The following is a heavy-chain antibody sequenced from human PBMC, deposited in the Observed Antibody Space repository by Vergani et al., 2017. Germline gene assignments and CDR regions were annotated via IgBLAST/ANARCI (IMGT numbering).Heavy chain of an antibody. CDR2: INHSGST. CDR1: GGSFSGYY. Sequence: QVQLQQWGAGLLKPSETLSLTCAVYGGSFSGYYWSWIRQPPGKGLEWIGEINHSGSTNYNPSLKSRVTISVDTSKKQFSLKLSSVTAADTAVYYCARVRIGYCSSTSCYRPNYYYYYYMDVWGKGTTVTVSS. V-gene: IGHV4-34*01. CDR3: ARVRIGYCSSTSCYRPNYYYYYYMDV. J-gene: IGHJ6*03. D-gene: IGHD2-2*01.